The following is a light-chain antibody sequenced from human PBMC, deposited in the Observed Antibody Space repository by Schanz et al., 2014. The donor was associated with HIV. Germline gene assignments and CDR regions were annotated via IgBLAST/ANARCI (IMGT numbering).Light chain of an antibody. CDR1: SSNIGNNY. CDR3: ATWDTFLNGVV. J-gene: IGLJ2*01. CDR2: DND. Sequence: QSVLTQPPSLSAAPGQTVTISCSGSSSNIGNNYLSWYQQLPGTAPKLLIYDNDKRPSGIPDRFSGSKTGTSATLAITGLQTEDEADYYCATWDTFLNGVVFGGGTKLTVL. V-gene: IGLV1-51*01.